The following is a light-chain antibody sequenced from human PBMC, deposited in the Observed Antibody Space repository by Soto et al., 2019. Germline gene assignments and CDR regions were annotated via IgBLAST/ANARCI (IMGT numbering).Light chain of an antibody. CDR3: QQYSSSPLT. Sequence: EIVLTQSPGTLSLSPGERATLSCRASQSVSSSYLAWYQQKPGQAPRLLIYGASSRATGIPDRFSGSGSGTDFTLTISRLEPEDFVLYYCQQYSSSPLTIGGGTKVEIK. V-gene: IGKV3-20*01. CDR2: GAS. CDR1: QSVSSSY. J-gene: IGKJ4*01.